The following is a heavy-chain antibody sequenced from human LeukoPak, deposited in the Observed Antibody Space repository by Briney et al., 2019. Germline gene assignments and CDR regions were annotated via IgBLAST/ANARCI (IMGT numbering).Heavy chain of an antibody. J-gene: IGHJ4*02. CDR1: GFTFSSYG. CDR2: ISYDGNNK. V-gene: IGHV3-30*18. CDR3: GKARNYLVWGSPQGNFFGY. D-gene: IGHD3-16*01. Sequence: GGSLRLSCAASGFTFSSYGMHWVRQAPGKGLKWVAVISYDGNNKYYADSVKGRFTISRDNSKNTLYLQMNSLRAEDTAVYYCGKARNYLVWGSPQGNFFGYGGRGPRVTVPS.